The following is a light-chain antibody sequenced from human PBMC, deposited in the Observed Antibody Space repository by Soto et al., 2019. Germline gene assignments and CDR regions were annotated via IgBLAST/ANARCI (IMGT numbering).Light chain of an antibody. J-gene: IGKJ2*01. CDR3: QQYDSSPYT. Sequence: EIVLTQSPGTLSLSPGERATLSCRASQSVSRSYLAWYQQKPGQAPRLLIYGASTRATGIPDSFSGSGSGTDFTLTISRREPEDFAVYYCQQYDSSPYTFGQGTKLEIK. CDR1: QSVSRSY. V-gene: IGKV3-20*01. CDR2: GAS.